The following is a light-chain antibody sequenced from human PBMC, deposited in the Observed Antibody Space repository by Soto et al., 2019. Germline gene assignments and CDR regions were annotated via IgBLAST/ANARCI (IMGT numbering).Light chain of an antibody. CDR3: QQYGSSPRT. CDR2: SAS. V-gene: IGKV3-20*01. J-gene: IGKJ1*01. Sequence: EIVLTQSPGTLSLSPGERATLSCRASQSVRSSFLAWYQQKPGQAPTLLIYSASTRATGIPDRFSGSGSGTDFTLTISRLEPEDFAVYYCQQYGSSPRTFGQGTKVEIK. CDR1: QSVRSSF.